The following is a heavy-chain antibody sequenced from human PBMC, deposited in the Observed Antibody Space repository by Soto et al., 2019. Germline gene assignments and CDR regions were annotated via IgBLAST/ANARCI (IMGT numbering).Heavy chain of an antibody. CDR1: GYTFSSYP. CDR2: INTGNGYT. CDR3: ARDRGGYCSGGSCSEAWFDP. Sequence: QVQLVQSAAEEKKPGASVKVSCKASGYTFSSYPMHWVRQAPGQSLEWMGWINTGNGYTKYSQNFQARVTITRDTSASTVYLQLSRLRSADTAVYYCARDRGGYCSGGSCSEAWFDPWGQGTLVTVSS. D-gene: IGHD2-15*01. V-gene: IGHV1-3*05. J-gene: IGHJ5*02.